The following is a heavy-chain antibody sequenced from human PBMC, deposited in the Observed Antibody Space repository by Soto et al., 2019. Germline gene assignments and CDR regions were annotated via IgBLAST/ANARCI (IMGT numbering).Heavy chain of an antibody. CDR1: VYTFTSYD. V-gene: IGHV1-8*01. CDR3: ARRAETNGWNGFGADKYYFDF. Sequence: XSVKVSCKASVYTFTSYDIYWVRRATGQGLEWMGWMNPNTGNSGYAQKFQGRVTVTSDTSINTVHMELSSLRSEDTAVYYCARRAETNGWNGFGADKYYFDFWGQGTLVTVSS. J-gene: IGHJ4*02. CDR2: MNPNTGNS. D-gene: IGHD1-1*01.